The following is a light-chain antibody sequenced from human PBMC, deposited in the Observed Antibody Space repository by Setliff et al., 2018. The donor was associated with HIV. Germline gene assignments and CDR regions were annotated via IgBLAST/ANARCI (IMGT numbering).Light chain of an antibody. J-gene: IGLJ1*01. V-gene: IGLV2-14*01. CDR3: GAYTTSSTQI. CDR1: NSDVGGYNY. Sequence: QSVLAQPASVSGSRGQSITISCTGTNSDVGGYNYVSWYQQHPGKVPKLILYDVSNRPSGISNRFSGYKSGNTASLTISGLQAEDEADYYCGAYTTSSTQILGTGTKVTV. CDR2: DVS.